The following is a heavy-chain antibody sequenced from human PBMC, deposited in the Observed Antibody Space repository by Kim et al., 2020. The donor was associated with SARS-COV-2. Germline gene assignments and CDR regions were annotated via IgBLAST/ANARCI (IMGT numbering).Heavy chain of an antibody. V-gene: IGHV3-15*01. D-gene: IGHD2-15*01. Sequence: GGSLRLSCAASGFTFSNDWMSWVRQAPGKGLEWVGRIKSKTDGGTTDYAAPVKGRFTISRDDSKNTLYLQMNSLKTEDTAVYYCIISLVAATRYYDYCYGMDAWGQGTTVTVSS. J-gene: IGHJ6*02. CDR1: GFTFSNDW. CDR3: IISLVAATRYYDYCYGMDA. CDR2: IKSKTDGGTT.